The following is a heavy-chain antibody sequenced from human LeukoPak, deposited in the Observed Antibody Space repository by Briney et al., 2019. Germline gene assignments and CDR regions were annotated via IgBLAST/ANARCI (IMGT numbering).Heavy chain of an antibody. Sequence: ASVKVSCKASGYTFTGYYMHWVRQAPGQGLEWMGWINPNSGGTNYAQKFQGRVTMTRDTSISTAYMELSRLRPDDTAVYYCARAEINGSGSYYNVLVDYWGQGTLVTVSS. D-gene: IGHD3-10*01. CDR3: ARAEINGSGSYYNVLVDY. V-gene: IGHV1-2*02. CDR1: GYTFTGYY. J-gene: IGHJ4*02. CDR2: INPNSGGT.